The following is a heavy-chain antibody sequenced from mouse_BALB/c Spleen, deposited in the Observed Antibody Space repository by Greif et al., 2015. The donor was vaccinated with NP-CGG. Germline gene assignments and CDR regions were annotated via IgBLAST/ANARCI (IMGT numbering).Heavy chain of an antibody. CDR2: IDPENGNT. CDR1: GFNIKDYY. V-gene: IGHV14-1*02. Sequence: VQLKESGAELVRPGALVKLSCKASGFNIKDYYMHWVKQRPEQGLEWIGWIDPENGNTIYDPKFQGKASITADTSSNTASLQLSSLTSEDTAVYYCVGITTSFAYWGQGTLVTVSA. J-gene: IGHJ3*01. CDR3: VGITTSFAY. D-gene: IGHD2-4*01.